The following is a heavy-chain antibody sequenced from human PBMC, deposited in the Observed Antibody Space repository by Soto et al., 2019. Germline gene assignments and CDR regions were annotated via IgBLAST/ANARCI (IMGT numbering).Heavy chain of an antibody. CDR3: ARDNGREQYYDSSGYWYYFDY. V-gene: IGHV4-59*01. J-gene: IGHJ4*02. CDR2: IYYSGST. Sequence: QVQLQESGPGLVKPSETLSLTCTVSGGSISSYYWSWIRQPPGRGLEWIGYIYYSGSTNYNPSLKSRVTISVDTSKNQFSLKLSSVTAADTAVYSCARDNGREQYYDSSGYWYYFDYWGQGTLVTVSS. D-gene: IGHD3-22*01. CDR1: GGSISSYY.